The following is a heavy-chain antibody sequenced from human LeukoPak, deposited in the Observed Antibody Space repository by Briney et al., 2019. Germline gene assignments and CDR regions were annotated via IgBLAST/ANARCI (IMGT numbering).Heavy chain of an antibody. J-gene: IGHJ4*02. V-gene: IGHV3-23*01. CDR1: GFTFSSYA. CDR2: ISGSGGST. CDR3: AKSRAIVVVVAATPLDY. Sequence: PGGSLRLSRAASGFTFSSYAMSWVRQTPGEGLGWVSAISGSGGSTYYADSVKGRFTISRDNSKNTLYLQMNSLRAEDTAVYYCAKSRAIVVVVAATPLDYWGQGTLVTVSS. D-gene: IGHD2-15*01.